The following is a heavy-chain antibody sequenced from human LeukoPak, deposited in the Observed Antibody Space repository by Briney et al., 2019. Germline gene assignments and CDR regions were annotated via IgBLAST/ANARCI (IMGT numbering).Heavy chain of an antibody. CDR1: GFPFSSNW. D-gene: IGHD2/OR15-2a*01. CDR2: MNHDGSEA. V-gene: IGHV3-7*01. Sequence: PGGSLRLSCEASGFPFSSNWLSWVRQAPGQGLEWVATMNHDGSEAYYVDSMKGRFTISRDNAKKPLYLQMNSLRAEDTAVYYCASSDVTWGQGTMVTVSS. J-gene: IGHJ3*01. CDR3: ASSDVT.